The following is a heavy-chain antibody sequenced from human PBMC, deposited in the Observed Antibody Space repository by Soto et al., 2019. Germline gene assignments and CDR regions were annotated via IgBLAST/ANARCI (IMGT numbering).Heavy chain of an antibody. CDR3: ARRGGYNSHDAFDI. Sequence: SLKVSCKASGGTFSSYAISWVRQAPGQGLEWMGGIIPIFGTANYAQKFQGRVTITADESTSTAYMELSSLRSEDTAVYYCARRGGYNSHDAFDIWGQGTMVTVSS. CDR1: GGTFSSYA. J-gene: IGHJ3*02. CDR2: IIPIFGTA. V-gene: IGHV1-69*13. D-gene: IGHD5-12*01.